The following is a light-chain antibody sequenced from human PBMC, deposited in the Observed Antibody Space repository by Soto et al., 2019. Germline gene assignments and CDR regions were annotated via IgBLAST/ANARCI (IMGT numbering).Light chain of an antibody. Sequence: ETVLTQSPGTLSLSPGERATLSCRASQSVSSSYLAWYQQKPGQAPRLLIYGASSRATGIPDRFSGSGSGTEFTLSINSLQSEDFAVYYCQQYNSWPPDGTFGQGTKVDIK. CDR3: QQYNSWPPDGT. CDR2: GAS. V-gene: IGKV3-20*01. CDR1: QSVSSSY. J-gene: IGKJ1*01.